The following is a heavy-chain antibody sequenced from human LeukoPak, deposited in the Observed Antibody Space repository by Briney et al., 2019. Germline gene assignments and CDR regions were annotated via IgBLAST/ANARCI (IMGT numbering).Heavy chain of an antibody. J-gene: IGHJ3*02. Sequence: GGSLKLSCAASGFTFSGSAMHWVRQASGKGLEWVGRIRSKANSYATAYAASVKGRFTISRDDSKNTAYLQMNSLKTEDTAVYYCTACSGGSCYYDAFDIWGQGTRVTVSS. CDR2: IRSKANSYAT. CDR1: GFTFSGSA. CDR3: TACSGGSCYYDAFDI. D-gene: IGHD2-15*01. V-gene: IGHV3-73*01.